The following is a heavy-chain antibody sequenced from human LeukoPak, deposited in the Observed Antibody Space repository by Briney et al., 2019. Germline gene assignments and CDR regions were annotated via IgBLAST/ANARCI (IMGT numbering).Heavy chain of an antibody. CDR2: ISYSGSI. D-gene: IGHD3-10*01. J-gene: IGHJ4*02. CDR1: GFTFRNYAVH. CDR3: ARATPGTYYYGSGSFAKCYFDH. V-gene: IGHV4-31*02. Sequence: LRLSCAASGFTFRNYAVHWVRQHPGKGLEWIGCISYSGSIYYNPSLKSRLTISVDTSKNQFSLKLSSVTAADTAVYYCARATPGTYYYGSGSFAKCYFDHWGQGTLVTVSS.